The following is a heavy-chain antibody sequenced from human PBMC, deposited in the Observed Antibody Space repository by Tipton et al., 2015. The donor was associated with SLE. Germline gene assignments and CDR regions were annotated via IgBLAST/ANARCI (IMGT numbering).Heavy chain of an antibody. CDR1: GGSISSHY. CDR3: ASLAYCGGDCLSDAFDI. V-gene: IGHV4-4*08. D-gene: IGHD2-21*01. CDR2: IYTSGST. Sequence: TLSLTCTVSGGSISSHYWSWIRQPPGKGLEWIGYIYTSGSTNYNPSLKSRVTISVDTSKNQFSLKLSSVTAADTAVYYCASLAYCGGDCLSDAFDIWGQGTMVTVSS. J-gene: IGHJ3*02.